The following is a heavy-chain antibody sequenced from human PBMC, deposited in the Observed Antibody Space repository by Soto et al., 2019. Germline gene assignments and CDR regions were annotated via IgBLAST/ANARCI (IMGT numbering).Heavy chain of an antibody. Sequence: ASVKPSCKACGDRFTSYEINWVRQATKQGLEYLGWMNPDSGKTAYVQKFQGRVTMTWDTSISTAYMELSSLRSEDTAVYFCARGIKYGAYSRWFDPWGQGTLVTVSS. D-gene: IGHD4-17*01. CDR3: ARGIKYGAYSRWFDP. V-gene: IGHV1-8*01. J-gene: IGHJ5*02. CDR1: GDRFTSYE. CDR2: MNPDSGKT.